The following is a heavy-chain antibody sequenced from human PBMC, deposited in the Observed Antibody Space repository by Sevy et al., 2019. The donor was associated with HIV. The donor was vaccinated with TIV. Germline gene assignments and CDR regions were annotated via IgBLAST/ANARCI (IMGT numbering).Heavy chain of an antibody. CDR3: AREGCTKPHDY. D-gene: IGHD2-8*01. V-gene: IGHV3-23*01. CDR1: GFTFSKYS. CDR2: LSFGCGEL. Sequence: GSLRLSCAASGFTFSKYSMSWVRQPPGKGLEWVSTLSFGCGELNYADSVKGRFTISRDNYKSSVDLQMNNLGPEDTAVYYCAREGCTKPHDYWGQGTLVTVSS. J-gene: IGHJ4*02.